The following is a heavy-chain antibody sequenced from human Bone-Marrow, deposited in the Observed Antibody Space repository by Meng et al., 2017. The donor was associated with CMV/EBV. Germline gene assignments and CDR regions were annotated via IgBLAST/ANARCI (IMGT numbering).Heavy chain of an antibody. CDR1: GFTFSNYE. D-gene: IGHD2-15*01. CDR3: ARVYCSGGSCSLDY. Sequence: GGSLRLSCIASGFTFSNYEMNWVRQAPGKGLEWVSYISHSGSSTHYADSVKGRFTISRDNAKNSLFLQMNSLRAEDTAVYYCARVYCSGGSCSLDYWGQGTLVTVSS. V-gene: IGHV3-48*03. J-gene: IGHJ4*02. CDR2: ISHSGSST.